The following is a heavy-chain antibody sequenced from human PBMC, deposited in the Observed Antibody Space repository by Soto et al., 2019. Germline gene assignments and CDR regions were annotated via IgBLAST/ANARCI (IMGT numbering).Heavy chain of an antibody. CDR1: GFAFSSYA. J-gene: IGHJ6*02. V-gene: IGHV3-30-3*01. Sequence: QVQLVESGGGVVQPGRSLRLSCAASGFAFSSYAMHWVREAPGKGLEWVAVISYDGTNKQYVDSVKGRFTISRDNSKNTLDLEMNSLRAEDTAAYYCAGDQKAGYSSGGSCYFYYGLDVWGPGTTVTVSS. CDR2: ISYDGTNK. CDR3: AGDQKAGYSSGGSCYFYYGLDV. D-gene: IGHD2-15*01.